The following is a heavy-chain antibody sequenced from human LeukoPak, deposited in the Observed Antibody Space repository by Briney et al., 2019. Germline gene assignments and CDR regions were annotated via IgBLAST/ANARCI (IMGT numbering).Heavy chain of an antibody. V-gene: IGHV4-39*01. Sequence: SETLSLTCTVSGGSISSSSYYWGWIRQPPGKGLEWIGSIYYSGSTYYNPSLKSRVTISVDTSKNQFSLKLSSVTAADTAVYYCARCYGGTGLLDYWGQGILVTVSS. J-gene: IGHJ4*02. CDR2: IYYSGST. D-gene: IGHD3-10*01. CDR3: ARCYGGTGLLDY. CDR1: GGSISSSSYY.